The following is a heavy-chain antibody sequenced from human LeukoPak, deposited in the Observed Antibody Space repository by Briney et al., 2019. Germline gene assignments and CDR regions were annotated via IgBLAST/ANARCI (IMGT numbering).Heavy chain of an antibody. D-gene: IGHD2-15*01. CDR1: GGTFSSYA. Sequence: GASVNVSCKASGGTFSSYAISWVRQAPGQGLEWMGGIIPIFGTANYAQKFQGRVTITADESTSTAYMELSSLRSEDTAVYYCARYCSGGSCSAFDYWGQGTLVTVSS. CDR2: IIPIFGTA. CDR3: ARYCSGGSCSAFDY. V-gene: IGHV1-69*13. J-gene: IGHJ4*02.